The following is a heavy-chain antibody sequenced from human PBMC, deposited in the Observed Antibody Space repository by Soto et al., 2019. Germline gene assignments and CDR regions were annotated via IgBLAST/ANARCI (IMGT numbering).Heavy chain of an antibody. V-gene: IGHV4-59*08. Sequence: KTSETLSLTCTVSGGSISSYYWSWIRQPPGKGLEWIGYIYYSGSTNYNPSLKRRVTISVDTSKNQFSLKLSSVTVADTAVYYCARRYGWAFDIWGQGTMVTVSS. D-gene: IGHD3-16*01. J-gene: IGHJ3*02. CDR2: IYYSGST. CDR1: GGSISSYY. CDR3: ARRYGWAFDI.